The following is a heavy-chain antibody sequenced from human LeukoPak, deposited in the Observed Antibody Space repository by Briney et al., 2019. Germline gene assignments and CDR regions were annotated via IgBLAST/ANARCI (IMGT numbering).Heavy chain of an antibody. D-gene: IGHD3-16*01. CDR3: ARDNLAWYFDL. CDR1: GGSISSYY. V-gene: IGHV4-59*01. CDR2: IYYSGST. J-gene: IGHJ2*01. Sequence: SETLSLTCTASGGSISSYYWSWIRQPPGKGLEWIGDIYYSGSTNYNPSLKSRVTISVDTSKNQFSLKLSSVTAADTAVYYCARDNLAWYFDLWGRGTLVTVSS.